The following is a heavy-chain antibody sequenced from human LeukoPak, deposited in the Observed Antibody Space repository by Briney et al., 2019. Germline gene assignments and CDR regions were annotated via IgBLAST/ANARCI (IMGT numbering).Heavy chain of an antibody. Sequence: SETLSLTCTVSGGSISSYYWSWIRQPPGKGLEWIGYIYYSGSTNYNPSLKSRVTISVDTSKNQFSLKLSSVTAADTAVYYCARVGSGYSYGHRLWFDYWGQGTLVTVSS. D-gene: IGHD5-18*01. V-gene: IGHV4-59*12. J-gene: IGHJ4*02. CDR3: ARVGSGYSYGHRLWFDY. CDR1: GGSISSYY. CDR2: IYYSGST.